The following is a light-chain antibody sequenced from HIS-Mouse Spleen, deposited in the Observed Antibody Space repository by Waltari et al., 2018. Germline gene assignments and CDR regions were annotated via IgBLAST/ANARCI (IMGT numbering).Light chain of an antibody. CDR3: AAWDDSLSGYV. Sequence: QSVLTQPPSASGTPGQRVTISCSGSSSNTGRTYVYWYQQLPGTAPKLLIYRNNQRPSGVPDRFSGSKSGTSASLAISGLRSEDEADYYCAAWDDSLSGYVFGTGTKVTVL. V-gene: IGLV1-47*01. CDR2: RNN. CDR1: SSNTGRTY. J-gene: IGLJ1*01.